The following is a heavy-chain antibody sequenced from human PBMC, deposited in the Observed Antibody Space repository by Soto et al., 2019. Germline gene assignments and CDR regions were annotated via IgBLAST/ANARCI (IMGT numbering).Heavy chain of an antibody. Sequence: PSETLSLTCSVSGCSISSGYYYWSWMRQPPGKGLEGVGNIYYSGNTYHNPSLNSRLIISIDTSKHQFSLKVGSVTAADSAVYYCAGSSLYGMDVWGQGTTVTVSS. CDR2: IYYSGNT. J-gene: IGHJ6*02. V-gene: IGHV4-30-4*01. CDR3: AGSSLYGMDV. CDR1: GCSISSGYYY. D-gene: IGHD3-10*01.